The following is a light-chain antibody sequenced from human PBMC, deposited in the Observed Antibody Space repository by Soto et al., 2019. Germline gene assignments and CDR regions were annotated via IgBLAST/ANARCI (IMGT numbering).Light chain of an antibody. CDR3: QQYNNWPQT. V-gene: IGKV3-15*01. J-gene: IGKJ1*01. CDR2: GAS. Sequence: EIVMTQSPATLSVSPGERATLSCRASQSVSSNVAWYQQKPGQAPRLLIYGASTRATGIPARFSGSGSGTEFPVTISSLQSEDFAVYYCQQYNNWPQTFGQGTKVEI. CDR1: QSVSSN.